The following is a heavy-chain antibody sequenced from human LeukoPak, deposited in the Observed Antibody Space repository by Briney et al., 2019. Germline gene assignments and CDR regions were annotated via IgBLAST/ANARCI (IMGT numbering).Heavy chain of an antibody. CDR3: AREWELGIDY. CDR2: ITSSGNAI. J-gene: IGHJ4*02. V-gene: IGHV3-11*01. CDR1: GFTFSDYY. Sequence: PGGSLRLSCAASGFTFSDYYMSWIRQAPGKGLEWVSYITSSGNAIYNADSVKGRFTLSRDNAKNSLYLEMNSLRADDTAVYYCAREWELGIDYWGQGTLVTVSS. D-gene: IGHD1-26*01.